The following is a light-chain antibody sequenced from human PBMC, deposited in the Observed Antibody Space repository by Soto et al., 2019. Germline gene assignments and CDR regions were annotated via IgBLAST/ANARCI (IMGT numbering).Light chain of an antibody. Sequence: AIQMTQSPSYLSAYVGDRVTITCRASQAIRDDLGWYQQKPGKAPKLLIYGASSLHDGVPSRCSGSGSGTAFTITISSLQPEDFATYYCLQDHNYPWTFGQGTKVEVK. CDR2: GAS. CDR1: QAIRDD. J-gene: IGKJ1*01. V-gene: IGKV1-6*01. CDR3: LQDHNYPWT.